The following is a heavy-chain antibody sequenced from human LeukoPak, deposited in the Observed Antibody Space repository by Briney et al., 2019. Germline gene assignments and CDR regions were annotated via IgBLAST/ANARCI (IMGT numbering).Heavy chain of an antibody. V-gene: IGHV3-53*01. CDR3: ARGVEPLAANTLAY. CDR2: LYSDGNT. CDR1: GFTVITND. D-gene: IGHD1-14*01. J-gene: IGHJ4*02. Sequence: GGSLRLSCAASGFTVITNDMTWVRQAPGKGLEWVSVLYSDGNTKYADSVQGRFTISRDNSKNTLYLEMDSLSPHDTAVYYCARGVEPLAANTLAYWGQGTLVTVSS.